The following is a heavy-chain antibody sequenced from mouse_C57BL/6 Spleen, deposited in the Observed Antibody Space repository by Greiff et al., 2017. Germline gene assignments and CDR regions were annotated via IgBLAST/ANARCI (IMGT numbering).Heavy chain of an antibody. V-gene: IGHV1-53*01. CDR3: ARSAGDYDGEYYYAMDY. D-gene: IGHD2-4*01. Sequence: QVQLQQPGTELVKPGASVKLSCKASGYTFTSYWMHWVKQRPGQGLEWIGNINPSNGGTNYNEKFKSKATLTVDKSSSTAYRQLSSLTSEDSAVYYCARSAGDYDGEYYYAMDYWGQGTSVTVSS. J-gene: IGHJ4*01. CDR1: GYTFTSYW. CDR2: INPSNGGT.